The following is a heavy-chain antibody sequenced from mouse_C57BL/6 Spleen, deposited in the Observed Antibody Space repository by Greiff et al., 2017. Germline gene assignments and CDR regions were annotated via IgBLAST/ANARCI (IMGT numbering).Heavy chain of an antibody. D-gene: IGHD1-1*01. V-gene: IGHV1-80*01. Sequence: QVQLKESGAELVKPGASVKISCKASGYAFSSYWMNWVKQRPGQGLEWIGQIYPGDGDTNYNGKFKGKATLTADKSSSTAYMQLSSLASEDSAVYICARGNYYGSSEDWGQGTTVTVSS. CDR3: ARGNYYGSSED. CDR2: IYPGDGDT. J-gene: IGHJ2*01. CDR1: GYAFSSYW.